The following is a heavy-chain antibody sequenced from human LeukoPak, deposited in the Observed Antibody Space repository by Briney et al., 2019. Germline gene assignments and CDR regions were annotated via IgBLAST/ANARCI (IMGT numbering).Heavy chain of an antibody. V-gene: IGHV3-21*01. CDR2: ISRSDTYI. CDR1: GFTLDDYA. J-gene: IGHJ4*02. Sequence: GGSPRLSCVASGFTLDDYAMSWVRQAPGKGLEWVSSISRSDTYIYYADSVKGRFTISRDNAKDSLYLHMSSLRAEDTAVYYCARGDYGDYNFPFDYWGQGTLVTVSS. D-gene: IGHD4-17*01. CDR3: ARGDYGDYNFPFDY.